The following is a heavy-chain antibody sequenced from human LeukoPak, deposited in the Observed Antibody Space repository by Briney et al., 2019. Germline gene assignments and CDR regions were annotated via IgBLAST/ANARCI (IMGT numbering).Heavy chain of an antibody. CDR3: ARRGSGYTEPIDS. D-gene: IGHD5-12*01. CDR2: ISSSSSYI. J-gene: IGHJ4*02. V-gene: IGHV3-21*01. Sequence: PGGSLRLSCAGSGFTLSSYSMDWVRQAPGKGLEWVSSISSSSSYIYYADSVKGRFTISRDNAKNSLYLQMNSLRAEDTAVYYCARRGSGYTEPIDSWGQGTLVTVSS. CDR1: GFTLSSYS.